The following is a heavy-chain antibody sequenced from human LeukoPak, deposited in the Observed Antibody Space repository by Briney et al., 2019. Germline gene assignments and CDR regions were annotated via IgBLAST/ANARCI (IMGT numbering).Heavy chain of an antibody. CDR3: ARGRGGLLWFGELLEYFDY. Sequence: SETLSLTCTVSGGSISSSSYYWGWIRQPPGKGLEWIGSIYHSGSTYYNPSLKSRVTISVDTSKNQFSLKLSSVTAADTAVYYCARGRGGLLWFGELLEYFDYWGQGTLVTVSS. V-gene: IGHV4-39*07. CDR1: GGSISSSSYY. J-gene: IGHJ4*02. D-gene: IGHD3-10*01. CDR2: IYHSGST.